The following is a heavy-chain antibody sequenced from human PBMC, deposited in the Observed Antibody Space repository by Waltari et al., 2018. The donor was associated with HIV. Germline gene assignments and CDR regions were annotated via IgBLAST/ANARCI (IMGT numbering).Heavy chain of an antibody. CDR1: GFTFSDYY. CDR2: INPGGATI. V-gene: IGHV3-11*01. CDR3: TRPRYNDYNYPTYFDY. J-gene: IGHJ4*02. Sequence: QVQLVESGGGLVKPGGSLRLSCAASGFTFSDYYMSWVRKAPGKGLEWVSYINPGGATIYYTDSVKGRFTISRDNAKNSLYLLMDNLRGEDTAVYYCTRPRYNDYNYPTYFDYWGQGNPVTVSS. D-gene: IGHD5-12*01.